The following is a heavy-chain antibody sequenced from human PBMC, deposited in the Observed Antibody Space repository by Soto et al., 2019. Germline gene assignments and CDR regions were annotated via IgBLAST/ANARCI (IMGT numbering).Heavy chain of an antibody. J-gene: IGHJ4*02. D-gene: IGHD3-9*01. V-gene: IGHV4-4*02. Sequence: SETLSLTCLVSGDSIKTNYWWAWVRQPPGQGLEWIGEIYHSRSAIYTPSLKSRVTLSLDESKNEFSLSIDSVTAADTAVYYCARSVLLTGGSYKGLIRLNYFDTRAQRTPVTVSS. CDR1: GDSIKTNYW. CDR2: IYHSRSA. CDR3: ARSVLLTGGSYKGLIRLNYFDT.